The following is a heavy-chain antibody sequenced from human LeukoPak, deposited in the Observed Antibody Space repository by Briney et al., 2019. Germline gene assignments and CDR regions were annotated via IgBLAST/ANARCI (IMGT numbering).Heavy chain of an antibody. CDR3: AREDFYGSGTYPWYFDL. CDR2: IYYSGTP. D-gene: IGHD3-10*01. CDR1: GGSITSDSYH. Sequence: SETLSLTCTVSGGSITSDSYHWGWTRQPPGKGLEWIGSIYYSGTPYYNPSLSSRVTIPVDTSKNQFSLKLSSVTAADTAVYYCAREDFYGSGTYPWYFDLWGRGTLVSVSS. V-gene: IGHV4-39*02. J-gene: IGHJ2*01.